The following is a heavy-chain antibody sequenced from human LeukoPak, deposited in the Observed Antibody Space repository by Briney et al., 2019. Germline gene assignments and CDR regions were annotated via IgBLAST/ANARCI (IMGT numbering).Heavy chain of an antibody. D-gene: IGHD3-9*01. CDR1: GFTFSSYG. V-gene: IGHV3-48*04. CDR3: ARDLGGSTISGSFDI. CDR2: ISSSGTTI. J-gene: IGHJ3*02. Sequence: GGSLRLSCAASGFTFSSYGMSWVRQAPGKGLEWVSYISSSGTTIYYADSVKGRFTISRDNAKNSLYLQMNSLRAEDTAVYYCARDLGGSTISGSFDIWGQGTMVTVSS.